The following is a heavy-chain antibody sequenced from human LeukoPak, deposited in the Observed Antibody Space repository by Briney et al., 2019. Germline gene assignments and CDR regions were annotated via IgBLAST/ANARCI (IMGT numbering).Heavy chain of an antibody. CDR2: FYPSGAHT. D-gene: IGHD1-26*01. Sequence: GESLKTSCKASGYSFSIYWFGWGRQMPGKGLEWMGIFYPSGAHTNYNPSFQSQVTISADKSSNTASLQWTILKASDSAMYYYGRHTASSESCTPLLDQWGEGTLVTVSS. CDR1: GYSFSIYW. V-gene: IGHV5-51*01. J-gene: IGHJ4*02. CDR3: GRHTASSESCTPLLDQ.